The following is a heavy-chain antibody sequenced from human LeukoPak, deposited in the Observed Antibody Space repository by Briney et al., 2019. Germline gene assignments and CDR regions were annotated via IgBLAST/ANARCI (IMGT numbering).Heavy chain of an antibody. J-gene: IGHJ3*02. CDR2: INPNSGGT. V-gene: IGHV1-2*02. CDR1: GYTFTGYH. D-gene: IGHD1-26*01. Sequence: ASVKVSCKASGYTFTGYHMHWVRQAPGQGLEWMGWINPNSGGTNYAQKFQGRVTMTRDTSISTAYMELSRLRSDDTAVYYCARDKASFRELIAAFDIWGQGTMVTVSS. CDR3: ARDKASFRELIAAFDI.